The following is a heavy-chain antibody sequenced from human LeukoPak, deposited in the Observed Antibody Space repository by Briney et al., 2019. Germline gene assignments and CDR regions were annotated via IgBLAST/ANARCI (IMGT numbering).Heavy chain of an antibody. CDR3: ATDGISEETATDY. D-gene: IGHD5-18*01. CDR1: GFTVSSNY. V-gene: IGHV3-15*01. J-gene: IGHJ4*02. CDR2: IKSKSDGGTT. Sequence: GGSLRLSCAASGFTVSSNYMSWVRQAPGKGLEWVGRIKSKSDGGTTDYAAPGKGRFIISRDDSKNTLYLQMNSLKTEDTAVYFCATDGISEETATDYWGQGTLVTVSS.